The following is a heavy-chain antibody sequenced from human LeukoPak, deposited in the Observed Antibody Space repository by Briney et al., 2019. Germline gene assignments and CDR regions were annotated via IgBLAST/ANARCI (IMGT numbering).Heavy chain of an antibody. Sequence: GGSLRLSCAASGFTFSRNAMNWVRQAPGKRLEWVSFISSSSNYMSYADSVKGRFTISRDNAKNSLYLQMNSLRAEDTAVYYCARPLDSSNNYLGYWGQGTLVTVSA. CDR3: ARPLDSSNNYLGY. CDR2: ISSSSNYM. D-gene: IGHD6-13*01. V-gene: IGHV3-21*01. CDR1: GFTFSRNA. J-gene: IGHJ4*02.